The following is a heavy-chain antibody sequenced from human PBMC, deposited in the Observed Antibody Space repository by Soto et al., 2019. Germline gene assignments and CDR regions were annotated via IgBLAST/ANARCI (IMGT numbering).Heavy chain of an antibody. J-gene: IGHJ4*02. CDR2: IDGSGTTK. V-gene: IGHV3-48*03. D-gene: IGHD3-10*01. CDR1: GFTFNDFE. CDR3: ARGFGRFTY. Sequence: EVPLLESGGGLVQPGGSLRLSCGVSGFTFNDFEMNWVRQAPGKGLEWLAYIDGSGTTKKYADSVRGRFTISRDNPNNSLFLQMSSMSAADTAIYYCARGFGRFTYWGQGTLVSVSS.